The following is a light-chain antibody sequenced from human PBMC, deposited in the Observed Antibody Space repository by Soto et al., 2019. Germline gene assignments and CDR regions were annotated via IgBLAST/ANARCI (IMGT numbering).Light chain of an antibody. V-gene: IGKV3-20*01. CDR2: GAY. CDR1: KSVSKKY. CDR3: VQYGISGT. Sequence: IVLTHSPXTLQKYYGERIPLACRASKSVSKKYLAWYKQKTGKXPXXLIYGAYNRATGIPERFSGSGYGTDFTLTRRRLETEDFAVYYCVQYGISGTFGDGT. J-gene: IGKJ4*02.